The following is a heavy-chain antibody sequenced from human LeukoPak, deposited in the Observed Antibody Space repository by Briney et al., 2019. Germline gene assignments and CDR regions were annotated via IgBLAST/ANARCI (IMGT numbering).Heavy chain of an antibody. J-gene: IGHJ4*02. CDR3: AREYSGYDWGQFDY. V-gene: IGHV1-2*02. CDR2: INPNSGGT. CDR1: GYTFTGYY. Sequence: ASVKVSCKASGYTFTGYYMHWVRQAPGQGLEWMGWINPNSGGTNYAQKFQGRVTMTRDTSTSTAYMELRSLRSDDTAVYYCAREYSGYDWGQFDYWGQGTLVTVSS. D-gene: IGHD5-12*01.